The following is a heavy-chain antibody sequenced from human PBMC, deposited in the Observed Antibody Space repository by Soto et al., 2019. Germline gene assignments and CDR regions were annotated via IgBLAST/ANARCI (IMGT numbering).Heavy chain of an antibody. D-gene: IGHD6-13*01. CDR3: ARGLAAGDY. Sequence: QVQLVQSGAEVKNPGASVKVSCKASGYTFTNYYIHWVRQAPGHGLEWMAIINPSSGSTNYAHNFQGRVTLARDPFTNTVYMDMSSLRSEDTAIYYCARGLAAGDYWGQGTLVTVSS. J-gene: IGHJ4*02. CDR2: INPSSGST. CDR1: GYTFTNYY. V-gene: IGHV1-46*01.